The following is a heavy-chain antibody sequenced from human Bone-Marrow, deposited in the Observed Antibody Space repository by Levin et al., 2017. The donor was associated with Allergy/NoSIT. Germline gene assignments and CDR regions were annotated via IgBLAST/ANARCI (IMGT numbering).Heavy chain of an antibody. V-gene: IGHV1-46*01. CDR3: ARGDDIMTGYYTNLEY. Sequence: GESLKISCKASGYPFTTYYIHWVRPAPGQGLEWMGIVNPYGGSTLLLDKFQARFTVTRDTSTTTVDTECSGLTSEQKAVYCCARGDDIMTGYYTNLEYWGQGTLVAVSS. CDR2: VNPYGGST. J-gene: IGHJ4*02. CDR1: GYPFTTYY. D-gene: IGHD3-9*01.